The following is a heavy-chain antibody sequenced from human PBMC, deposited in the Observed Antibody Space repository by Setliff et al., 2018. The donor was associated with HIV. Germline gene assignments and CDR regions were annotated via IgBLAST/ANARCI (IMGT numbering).Heavy chain of an antibody. CDR3: VRGHCNSDKCWYTWFDP. V-gene: IGHV1-18*01. Sequence: ASVKVSCKASGYTFSSYGISWVRQAPGQGLEWVGWISAYNGNTNYAQKLQGRVTMTTDTSTTTASMELRSLRSDDTAVYYCVRGHCNSDKCWYTWFDPWGQGTLVTVSS. CDR1: GYTFSSYG. D-gene: IGHD2-2*01. CDR2: ISAYNGNT. J-gene: IGHJ5*02.